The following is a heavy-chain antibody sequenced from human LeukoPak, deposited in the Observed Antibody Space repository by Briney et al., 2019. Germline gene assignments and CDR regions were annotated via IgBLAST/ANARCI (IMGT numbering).Heavy chain of an antibody. CDR1: EFTFSSYV. CDR2: ISGSGDTT. V-gene: IGHV3-23*01. D-gene: IGHD6-19*01. CDR3: AKGRYTVGSSGCPLDC. J-gene: IGHJ4*02. Sequence: GGSLRLSCGASEFTFSSYVMSWVRQAPGKGLEWVSGISGSGDTTYYADSVRGRFTISRDNSKNTLYLQMNSLRAEDTAVYYCAKGRYTVGSSGCPLDCWGQGTLVTVSS.